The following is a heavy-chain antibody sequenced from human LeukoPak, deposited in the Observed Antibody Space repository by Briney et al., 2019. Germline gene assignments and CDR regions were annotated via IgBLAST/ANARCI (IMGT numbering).Heavy chain of an antibody. CDR1: GYTFTGYY. D-gene: IGHD3-3*01. Sequence: ASVKVSCKASGYTFTGYYMHWVRQAPGQGLEWMGWINPNSGGTNYAQKFQGRVTMTRDTSISTAYMELSSLRSEDTAVYYCARKTIFGVNYYYYMDVWGKGTTVTVSS. J-gene: IGHJ6*03. CDR3: ARKTIFGVNYYYYMDV. V-gene: IGHV1-2*02. CDR2: INPNSGGT.